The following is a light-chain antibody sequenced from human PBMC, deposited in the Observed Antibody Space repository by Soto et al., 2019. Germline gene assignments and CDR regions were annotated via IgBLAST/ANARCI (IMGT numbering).Light chain of an antibody. J-gene: IGKJ2*01. Sequence: EIVLTQSPGTLSLSPGERATLSCRASQGVSSSYLAWYQQKPGQAPRLLIYGASGRATGIPDRFSGSGSGTDFSLTISRLEPDDFSVYYCQQYGSSPMYTFGQGTKLEIK. V-gene: IGKV3-20*01. CDR1: QGVSSSY. CDR2: GAS. CDR3: QQYGSSPMYT.